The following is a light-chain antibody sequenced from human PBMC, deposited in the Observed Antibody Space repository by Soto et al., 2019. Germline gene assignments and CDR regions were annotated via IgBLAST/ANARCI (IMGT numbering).Light chain of an antibody. J-gene: IGLJ1*01. CDR2: EVT. CDR1: STDHYGSNY. CDR3: SSYAGRNLLL. V-gene: IGLV2-8*01. Sequence: QSVLTQPPSASGSPGQSVNISCTGTSTDHYGSNYVSWYQQHPGKVPKLIIYEVTQRPSGVPDRFSGSKSGNTASLTVSGLQAEDEADYYCSSYAGRNLLLFGAGTKLTVL.